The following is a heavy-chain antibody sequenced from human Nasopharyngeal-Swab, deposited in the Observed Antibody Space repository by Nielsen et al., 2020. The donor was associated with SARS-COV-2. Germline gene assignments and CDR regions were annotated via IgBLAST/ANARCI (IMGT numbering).Heavy chain of an antibody. Sequence: ASVKVSCKASGYTFTSYAMNWARQATGQGLEWMGWMNPNSGNTGYAQKFQGRVTMTRNTSISTAYMELSSLRSEDTAVYYCARARYCSGGSCYSIWANWFDPWGQGTLVTVSS. CDR3: ARARYCSGGSCYSIWANWFDP. D-gene: IGHD2-15*01. J-gene: IGHJ5*02. V-gene: IGHV1-8*02. CDR2: MNPNSGNT. CDR1: GYTFTSYA.